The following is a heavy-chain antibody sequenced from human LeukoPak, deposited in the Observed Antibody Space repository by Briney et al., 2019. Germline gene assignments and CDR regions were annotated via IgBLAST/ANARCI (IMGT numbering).Heavy chain of an antibody. Sequence: KPSETLSLTCTVSGGSISSSSYYWGWIRQPPGKGLEWIGSIYYSGSTYYNPSLKSRVTISVDTSKNQFSLKLSSVTAADTAVYYCASPGEWNDLPYWGQGTLVTVSS. CDR2: IYYSGST. D-gene: IGHD1-1*01. CDR3: ASPGEWNDLPY. CDR1: GGSISSSSYY. V-gene: IGHV4-39*07. J-gene: IGHJ4*02.